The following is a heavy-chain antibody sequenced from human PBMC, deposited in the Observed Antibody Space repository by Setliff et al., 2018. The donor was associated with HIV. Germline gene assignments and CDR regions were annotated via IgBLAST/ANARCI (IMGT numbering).Heavy chain of an antibody. V-gene: IGHV1-69*13. CDR3: AVGDYVWGSYRLDF. J-gene: IGHJ4*02. Sequence: SVKVSCKASGGTFSNYAFSWVRLAPGQGLEWMGGIIPVFDTTNYEKKYRDRVTITADESTSTVYLELISLRSEDTAVYYCAVGDYVWGSYRLDFWGQGTLVTVSS. CDR1: GGTFSNYA. D-gene: IGHD3-16*02. CDR2: IIPVFDTT.